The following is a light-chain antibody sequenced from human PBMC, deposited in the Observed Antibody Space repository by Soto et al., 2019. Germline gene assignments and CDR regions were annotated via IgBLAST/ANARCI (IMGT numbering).Light chain of an antibody. CDR1: SSDVGGYNY. J-gene: IGLJ1*01. CDR2: DVS. CDR3: CSYAGTYSFV. V-gene: IGLV2-11*01. Sequence: QSALTQPRSVSGSPGQSVTISCTGTSSDVGGYNYVSWYQHQPGKAPKLMINDVSERPSGVPDRFSGPKFGNTASLTISGLQAEDEADYYCCSYAGTYSFVFGTGTKVT.